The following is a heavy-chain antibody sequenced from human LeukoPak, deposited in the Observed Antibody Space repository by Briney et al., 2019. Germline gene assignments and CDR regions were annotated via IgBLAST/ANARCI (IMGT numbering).Heavy chain of an antibody. Sequence: SETLSLTCTVSGGSISSYDWSWIRQPAGKGLEWIGRIYTSGSTNYHPSLKSRVTMSVGTSKNQFSLTLSSVTAADTAVYYCARAPNGAAPYYFDYWGQGTLVTVSS. CDR2: IYTSGST. CDR3: ARAPNGAAPYYFDY. J-gene: IGHJ4*02. V-gene: IGHV4-4*07. D-gene: IGHD4/OR15-4a*01. CDR1: GGSISSYD.